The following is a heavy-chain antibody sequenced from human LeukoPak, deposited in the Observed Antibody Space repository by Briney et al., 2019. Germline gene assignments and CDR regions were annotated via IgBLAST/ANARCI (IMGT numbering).Heavy chain of an antibody. J-gene: IGHJ4*02. V-gene: IGHV3-30*02. D-gene: IGHD3-9*01. CDR3: AKDREWFDWSFDY. CDR2: IRYDGSNK. CDR1: GFTFSSYG. Sequence: WGSLRLSCAASGFTFSSYGMHWVRQAPGKGLEGVAFIRYDGSNKYYADSVKGRFTISRDNSKNTLYLQMNSLRAEDTAVYYCAKDREWFDWSFDYWGQGTLVTVSS.